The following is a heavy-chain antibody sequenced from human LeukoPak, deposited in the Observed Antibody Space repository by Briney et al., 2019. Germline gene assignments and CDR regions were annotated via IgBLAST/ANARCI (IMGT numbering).Heavy chain of an antibody. V-gene: IGHV1-69*13. CDR3: ARENGYDRDRELTL. D-gene: IGHD5-12*01. CDR2: IIPIFGTA. J-gene: IGHJ4*02. Sequence: SVKVSCKASGGTFSSYTINWVRQAPGQGLGWMGGIIPIFGTANYAQKFQGRVTITADESTSTAYMELSSQRSEDTAVYYCARENGYDRDRELTLWGQGTLVTVSS. CDR1: GGTFSSYT.